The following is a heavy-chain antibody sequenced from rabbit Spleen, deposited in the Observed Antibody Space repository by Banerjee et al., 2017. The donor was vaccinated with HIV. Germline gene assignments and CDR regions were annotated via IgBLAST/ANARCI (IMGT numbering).Heavy chain of an antibody. V-gene: IGHV1S45*01. CDR2: IYGGDGSST. D-gene: IGHD2-1*01. CDR1: GFPFSNKAV. Sequence: QEQLVESGGGLVKPEGSLTLTCKASGFPFSNKAVMCWVRQAPGKGLEWIACIYGGDGSSTAYANWAKGRFTISKTSSTTVPLQMTSLTAADTATYFCARGSAAMTMVITGYYLSLWGPGTLVTVS. J-gene: IGHJ4*01. CDR3: ARGSAAMTMVITGYYLSL.